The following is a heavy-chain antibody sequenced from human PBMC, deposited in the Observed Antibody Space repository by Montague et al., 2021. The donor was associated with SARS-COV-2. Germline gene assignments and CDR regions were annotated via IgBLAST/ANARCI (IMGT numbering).Heavy chain of an antibody. J-gene: IGHJ4*02. D-gene: IGHD3-22*01. CDR3: VREKYYFDDSGSK. Sequence: SETLSLTCTVSGDSISNSNWWTWVRQSPGRGLEWIGEIFRSGDSNYNPSLKSRVTMSVDMSRNQFSLNLTSVTVADTAVYYCVREKYYFDDSGSKWGQGTLLTV. CDR2: IFRSGDS. CDR1: GDSISNSNW. V-gene: IGHV4-4*02.